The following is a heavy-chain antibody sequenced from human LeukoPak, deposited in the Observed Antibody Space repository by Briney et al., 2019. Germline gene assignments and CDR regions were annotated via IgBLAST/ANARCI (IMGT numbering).Heavy chain of an antibody. CDR2: ISSSGGST. J-gene: IGHJ4*02. CDR3: AKRDDYGDYLGSFFDY. CDR1: GFTLSSYA. D-gene: IGHD4-17*01. Sequence: PGGSLRLSCAASGFTLSSYAMSWVRQASGKGLQWVSGISSSGGSTYYADSVKGRFTISRDNSKNTLYLQMNSLRAEDTAVYYCAKRDDYGDYLGSFFDYWGQGTLVTVSS. V-gene: IGHV3-23*01.